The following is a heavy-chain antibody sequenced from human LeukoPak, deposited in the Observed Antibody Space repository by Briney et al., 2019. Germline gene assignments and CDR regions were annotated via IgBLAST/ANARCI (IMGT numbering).Heavy chain of an antibody. CDR1: GFTFSSYS. J-gene: IGHJ4*02. CDR2: ISSISSYI. D-gene: IGHD1-26*01. CDR3: ARDSRWELLGHFDY. Sequence: GGSLRLSCAASGFTFSSYSMNWVRQAPGKGLEWVSSISSISSYIYYADSVKGRFTISRDNAKDSLYLQMNSLRAEDTAVYYCARDSRWELLGHFDYWGQGTLVTVSS. V-gene: IGHV3-21*01.